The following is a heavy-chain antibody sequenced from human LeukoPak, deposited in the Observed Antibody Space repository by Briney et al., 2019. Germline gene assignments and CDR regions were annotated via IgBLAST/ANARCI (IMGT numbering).Heavy chain of an antibody. CDR1: GFTVSSNY. V-gene: IGHV3-66*01. CDR2: IYSGGST. Sequence: GGSLRLSCAASGFTVSSNYMSWVRQAPGKGLEWVSVIYSGGSTYYADSVKGRFTISRDNSKNTLYLQMNSLRAEDTAVYYCAKDEFANYYDSSGSRRGDYWGQGTLVTVSS. D-gene: IGHD3-22*01. J-gene: IGHJ4*02. CDR3: AKDEFANYYDSSGSRRGDY.